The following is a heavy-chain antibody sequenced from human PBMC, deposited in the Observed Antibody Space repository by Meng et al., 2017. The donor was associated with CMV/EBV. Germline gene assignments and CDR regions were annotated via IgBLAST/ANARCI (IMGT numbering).Heavy chain of an antibody. CDR1: GGSISSGDYY. CDR2: IYYSGST. CDR3: ARSGAARRNWYFDL. V-gene: IGHV4-30-4*08. J-gene: IGHJ2*01. D-gene: IGHD6-6*01. Sequence: SETLSLTCTVSGGSISSGDYYWSWIRQPPGKGLEWIGYIYYSGSTYYNPSLKSRVTISVDTSKNQFSLKLSSVTAADTAVYYCARSGAARRNWYFDLWGRGTLVTVSS.